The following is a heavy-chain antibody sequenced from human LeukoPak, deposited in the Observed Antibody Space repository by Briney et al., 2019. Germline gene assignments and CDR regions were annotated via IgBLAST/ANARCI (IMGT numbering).Heavy chain of an antibody. CDR1: GYTFVNYY. J-gene: IGHJ4*02. Sequence: ASVKASCKASGYTFVNYYIHWVRQAPGQGLEWMGLINPGGGSTTYSQKFQGRVTMTRDTSTSTVYMELNSLRLEDTAVYYCARARTGDSDYWGQGTLVTVSS. V-gene: IGHV1-46*01. D-gene: IGHD7-27*01. CDR2: INPGGGST. CDR3: ARARTGDSDY.